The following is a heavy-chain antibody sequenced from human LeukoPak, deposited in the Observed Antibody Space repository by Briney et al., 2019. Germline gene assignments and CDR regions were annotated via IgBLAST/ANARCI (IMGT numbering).Heavy chain of an antibody. D-gene: IGHD2-2*01. Sequence: ASVTVSCKASGYTFTSYDINWVRPATGQGLEWMGWMNPNSGNTGYAQKFQGRVTMTRNTSISTAYMELSSLRSEDTAVYYCARCFKDIVVVPAAKEAVYYYYGMDVWGQGTTVTVSS. J-gene: IGHJ6*02. CDR2: MNPNSGNT. CDR3: ARCFKDIVVVPAAKEAVYYYYGMDV. CDR1: GYTFTSYD. V-gene: IGHV1-8*01.